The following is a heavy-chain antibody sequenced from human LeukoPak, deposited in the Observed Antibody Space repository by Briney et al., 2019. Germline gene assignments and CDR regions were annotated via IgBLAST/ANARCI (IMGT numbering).Heavy chain of an antibody. V-gene: IGHV4-31*03. CDR1: GGSISSGGYY. J-gene: IGHJ4*02. Sequence: ASQTLSHTCTVSGGSISSGGYYWSWIRQHPGKGLEWIGYIYYSGSTYYNPSLKSRVTISVDTSKNQFSLKLSSVTAADTAVYYCARGLVVVAANYFDYWGQGTLVTVSS. CDR2: IYYSGST. D-gene: IGHD2-15*01. CDR3: ARGLVVVAANYFDY.